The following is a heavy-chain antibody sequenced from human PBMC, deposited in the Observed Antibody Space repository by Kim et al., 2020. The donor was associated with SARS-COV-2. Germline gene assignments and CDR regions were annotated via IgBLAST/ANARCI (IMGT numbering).Heavy chain of an antibody. CDR3: TTEDRYSGSHFDY. V-gene: IGHV3-15*01. D-gene: IGHD1-26*01. Sequence: YAAPVKGRFTISRDDSKNTLYLQMNSLKTEDTAVYYCTTEDRYSGSHFDYWGQGTLVTVSS. J-gene: IGHJ4*02.